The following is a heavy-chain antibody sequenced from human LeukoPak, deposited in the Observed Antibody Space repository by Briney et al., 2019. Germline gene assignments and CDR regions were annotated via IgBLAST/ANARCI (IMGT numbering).Heavy chain of an antibody. CDR3: ASDLFDSSGYRFDY. D-gene: IGHD3-22*01. CDR2: INPNSGGT. J-gene: IGHJ4*02. Sequence: ASVKVSCKASGYTFTGYYMHWVRQAPGQGLEWMGWINPNSGGTNYAQKFQGRVTMTRDTSISTAYMELSRLRSDDTAVYYCASDLFDSSGYRFDYWGQGTLVTVSS. CDR1: GYTFTGYY. V-gene: IGHV1-2*02.